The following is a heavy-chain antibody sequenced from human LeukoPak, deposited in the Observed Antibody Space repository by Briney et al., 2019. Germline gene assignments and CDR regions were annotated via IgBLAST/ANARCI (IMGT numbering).Heavy chain of an antibody. CDR1: GFTVSSNY. Sequence: GGSLRLSCAASGFTVSSNYMSWVRQAPGKGLEWVSVIYSGGSTYYADSVKGRFTISRDNSKNTLYLQMNSLRAEDTAVYYCARGNSSSWYRAFDIWGQGTMVTVSS. CDR3: ARGNSSSWYRAFDI. CDR2: IYSGGST. V-gene: IGHV3-66*01. J-gene: IGHJ3*02. D-gene: IGHD6-13*01.